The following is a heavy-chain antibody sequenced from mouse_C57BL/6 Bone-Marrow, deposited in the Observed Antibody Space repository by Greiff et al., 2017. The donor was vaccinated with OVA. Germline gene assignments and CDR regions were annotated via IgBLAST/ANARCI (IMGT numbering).Heavy chain of an antibody. CDR2: ISYDGSN. V-gene: IGHV3-6*01. Sequence: ESGPGLVKPSQSLSLTCSVTGYSITSGYYWNWIRQFPGNKLEWMGYISYDGSNNYNPYLKNRISITPDTSKNQFFLKLNSVTTEDTATYYCARVPNYYGSSYVYFDYWGQGTTLTVSS. CDR3: ARVPNYYGSSYVYFDY. J-gene: IGHJ2*01. D-gene: IGHD1-1*01. CDR1: GYSITSGYY.